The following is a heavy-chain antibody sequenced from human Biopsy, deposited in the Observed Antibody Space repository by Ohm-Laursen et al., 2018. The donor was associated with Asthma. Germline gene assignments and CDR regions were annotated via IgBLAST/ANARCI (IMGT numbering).Heavy chain of an antibody. V-gene: IGHV3-30*03. D-gene: IGHD3-3*01. CDR2: TSYDGSKT. CDR3: ARDVMEWYLPAFDF. Sequence: SLRLSCAAPGFTFSTFGMHWVRQAPGKGLEWVALTSYDGSKTYYADSVTGRFTISRDNSKNTLYLQMNSLRPDDTAVYYCARDVMEWYLPAFDFWGQGTLVTVSS. CDR1: GFTFSTFG. J-gene: IGHJ4*02.